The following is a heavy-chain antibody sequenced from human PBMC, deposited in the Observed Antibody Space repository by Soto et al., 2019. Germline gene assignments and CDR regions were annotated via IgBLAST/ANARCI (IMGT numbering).Heavy chain of an antibody. D-gene: IGHD3-3*01. Sequence: GGSLRLSCVVSGFTFSDYGMHWVRQAPGKGLEWVAVISYDGSNENYADSVKGRFTTSRDNSKNTVFMQMNSLRSEDTAVYYCARDINDFWSGYAERVYGTDAWGQGTTVTVSS. CDR2: ISYDGSNE. V-gene: IGHV3-30-3*01. CDR1: GFTFSDYG. J-gene: IGHJ6*02. CDR3: ARDINDFWSGYAERVYGTDA.